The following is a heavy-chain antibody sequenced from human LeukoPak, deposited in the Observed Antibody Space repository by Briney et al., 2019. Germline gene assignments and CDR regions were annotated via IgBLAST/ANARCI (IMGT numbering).Heavy chain of an antibody. Sequence: GGSLRLSCAASGVTVSSHFMTWVRRAPGKGLEWVPVIYIDGNTYYADSVKGRFTISRDASKNMLYLQMNSLTPEDTAVDYCARLPIYWGQGTLVTVSS. CDR1: GVTVSSHF. CDR2: IYIDGNT. CDR3: ARLPIY. V-gene: IGHV3-66*02. J-gene: IGHJ4*02.